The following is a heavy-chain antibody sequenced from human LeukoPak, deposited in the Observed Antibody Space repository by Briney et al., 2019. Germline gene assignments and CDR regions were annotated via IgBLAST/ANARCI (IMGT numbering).Heavy chain of an antibody. V-gene: IGHV4-59*01. D-gene: IGHD5-24*01. CDR2: MYYSGGT. CDR1: GGSINSYY. CDR3: TRRCKDAYTLYCFDY. J-gene: IGHJ4*02. Sequence: PSETLPLTCTVSGGSINSYYWSWIRQPPGKGLEWIGHMYYSGGTNYNPSLKSRVTISVDTSKNQFSLKLSSVTAADTAVYYCTRRCKDAYTLYCFDYWGQGTLVTVSS.